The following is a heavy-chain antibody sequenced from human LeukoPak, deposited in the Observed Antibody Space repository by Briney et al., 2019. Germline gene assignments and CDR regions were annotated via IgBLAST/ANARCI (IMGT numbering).Heavy chain of an antibody. J-gene: IGHJ4*02. CDR1: GFNFKTYA. Sequence: GGSLRLSCAASGFNFKTYAMTWVRQAPGKGLEWVSAVSGNGGGTYYADSVKGRFTISRGNSKNTLYLQMNILRAEDTALYYCAKGGTFSDYWGQGTLVTVSS. V-gene: IGHV3-23*01. CDR2: VSGNGGGT. CDR3: AKGGTFSDY.